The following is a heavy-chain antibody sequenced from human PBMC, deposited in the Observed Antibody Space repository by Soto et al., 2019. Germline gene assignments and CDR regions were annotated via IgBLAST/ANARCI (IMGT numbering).Heavy chain of an antibody. J-gene: IGHJ4*02. CDR1: GGSFSGYY. D-gene: IGHD5-12*01. V-gene: IGHV4-34*01. CDR2: ITHSGST. Sequence: PSETLSLTCAVYGGSFSGYYWSWIRQPPGKGLEWIGEITHSGSTNYNPSLKSRVTILVDTSKNQFSLKLSSVTAADTAVYYCGRGPGGYAPSYWGQGTLVTVSS. CDR3: GRGPGGYAPSY.